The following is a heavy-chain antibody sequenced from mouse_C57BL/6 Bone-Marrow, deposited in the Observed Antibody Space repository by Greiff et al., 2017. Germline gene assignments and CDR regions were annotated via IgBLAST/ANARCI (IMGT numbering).Heavy chain of an antibody. CDR2: IDPSDSYT. CDR1: GYTFTSYW. J-gene: IGHJ2*01. V-gene: IGHV1-59*01. CDR3: ARYYYGSGDY. D-gene: IGHD1-1*01. Sequence: QVQLQQPGAELVRPGTSVKLSCKASGYTFTSYWMHWVKQRPGQGLEWLGVIDPSDSYTNYNQKFKGKATLTVDTSSRTAYMQLSSLTSEDTAVYYCARYYYGSGDYWGQGTTLTVSS.